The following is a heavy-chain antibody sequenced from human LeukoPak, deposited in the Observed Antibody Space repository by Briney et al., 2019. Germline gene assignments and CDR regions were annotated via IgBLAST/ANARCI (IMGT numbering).Heavy chain of an antibody. D-gene: IGHD4-17*01. CDR1: GGTFSIYA. V-gene: IGHV1-69*04. J-gene: IGHJ4*02. CDR3: ARGSRTTVTTYGDY. Sequence: ASVKVSCKASGGTFSIYAISWVRQAPGQGLEWMGRIIPILGIANYAQKFQGRVTITADKSTSTAYMELSSLRSEDTAVYYCARGSRTTVTTYGDYWGQGTLVTVSS. CDR2: IIPILGIA.